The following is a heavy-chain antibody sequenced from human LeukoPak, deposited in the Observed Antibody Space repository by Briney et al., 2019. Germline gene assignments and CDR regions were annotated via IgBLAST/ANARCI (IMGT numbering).Heavy chain of an antibody. D-gene: IGHD6-19*01. Sequence: GASVKVSCKASGYTFTSYYMHWVRQAPGQGLEWMGIINPSGGSTSYAQKFQGRVTMTRDTSTSTVYMELSSLRSEDTAVYYCATNDRQWLARNHDAFDIWGQGTMVTVSS. CDR2: INPSGGST. CDR3: ATNDRQWLARNHDAFDI. CDR1: GYTFTSYY. V-gene: IGHV1-46*01. J-gene: IGHJ3*02.